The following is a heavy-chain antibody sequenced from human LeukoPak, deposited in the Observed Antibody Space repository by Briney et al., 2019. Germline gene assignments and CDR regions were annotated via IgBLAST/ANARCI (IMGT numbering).Heavy chain of an antibody. CDR2: IYYSGNT. Sequence: SETPSLTCTVSGDSVSNGDYYWTWIRQHPGKGLEWIGYIYYSGNTYYNLSLKSRLTMSVDTSKDQFSLKLSSVTAADTAVSYCARALGTIWSFDSWGQGTLVTVSS. CDR1: GDSVSNGDYY. CDR3: ARALGTIWSFDS. V-gene: IGHV4-31*03. J-gene: IGHJ4*02. D-gene: IGHD6-13*01.